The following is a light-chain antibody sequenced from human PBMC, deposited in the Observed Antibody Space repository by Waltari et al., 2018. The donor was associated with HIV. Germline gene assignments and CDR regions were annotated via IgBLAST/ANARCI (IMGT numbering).Light chain of an antibody. CDR3: GTWDSSLSAWV. CDR1: SSNIGRNF. CDR2: DND. Sequence: QSVLTQPPSVSAAPGQKVTISCSGYSSNIGRNFVSWYQQIPGTAPKLLIYDNDKLPSGFPYRFSGSKSGTSAPLGITGLQTGDEADYYCGTWDSSLSAWVFGGGTKLTVL. V-gene: IGLV1-51*01. J-gene: IGLJ3*02.